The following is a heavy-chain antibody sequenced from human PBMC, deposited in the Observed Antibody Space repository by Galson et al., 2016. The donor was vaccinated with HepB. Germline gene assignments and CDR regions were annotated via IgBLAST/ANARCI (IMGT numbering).Heavy chain of an antibody. CDR1: EFTFNNCP. CDR3: ATGPPSYYYDSSGYYSG. J-gene: IGHJ4*02. V-gene: IGHV3-30-3*01. Sequence: SLRLSCAASEFTFNNCPLHWVRQAPGKGLEWVAVLSHDGVTKFYADSVRARFTISRDESKTTVYLQMDGLSAEDTAVYYCATGPPSYYYDSSGYYSGWGQGTLVTVSS. CDR2: LSHDGVTK. D-gene: IGHD3-22*01.